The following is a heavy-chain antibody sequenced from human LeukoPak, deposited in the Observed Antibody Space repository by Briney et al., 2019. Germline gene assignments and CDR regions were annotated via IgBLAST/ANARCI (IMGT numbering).Heavy chain of an antibody. Sequence: GGSLRLSCAASGFTFSNAWMSLVRQAPGKGLEWVGRIKSKTDGGTTDYAAPVKGRFTISRDDSENTLDLQMNSLKAEDTAVYYCATSAGSYSNFAYWGQGTLVTVSS. D-gene: IGHD3-10*01. J-gene: IGHJ4*02. CDR1: GFTFSNAW. CDR3: ATSAGSYSNFAY. V-gene: IGHV3-15*01. CDR2: IKSKTDGGTT.